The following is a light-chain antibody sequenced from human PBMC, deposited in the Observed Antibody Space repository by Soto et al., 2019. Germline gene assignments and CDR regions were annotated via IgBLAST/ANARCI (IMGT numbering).Light chain of an antibody. V-gene: IGKV1-5*03. J-gene: IGKJ1*01. CDR3: QQYNIYSWT. Sequence: DIQMTQSPSTLSASVGDRVTISCRASQSISDWLAWYQQKPGKAPRLLIYRASTLQRGVPSRFRGGGSGTEFTLTISDLQPDDFAPYFCQQYNIYSWTFGEGTTVGIK. CDR1: QSISDW. CDR2: RAS.